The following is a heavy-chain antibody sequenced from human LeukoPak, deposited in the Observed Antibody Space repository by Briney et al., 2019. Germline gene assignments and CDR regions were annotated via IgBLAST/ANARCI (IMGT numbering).Heavy chain of an antibody. D-gene: IGHD6-13*01. J-gene: IGHJ4*02. CDR2: IWYDGSNK. Sequence: GGSLRLSCAASGFTFSSYGMHWVRQAPGKGLERVAVIWYDGSNKYYADSVKGRFTISRDNSKNTLYLQMNSLRAEDTAVYYCARAGATYSSSWYPNYWGQGTLVTVSS. CDR3: ARAGATYSSSWYPNY. CDR1: GFTFSSYG. V-gene: IGHV3-33*01.